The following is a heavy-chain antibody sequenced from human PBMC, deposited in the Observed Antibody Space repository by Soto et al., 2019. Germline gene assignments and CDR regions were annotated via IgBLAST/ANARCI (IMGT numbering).Heavy chain of an antibody. V-gene: IGHV1-69*13. D-gene: IGHD5-12*01. Sequence: ASVKVSCTASGGTFSSYAISWVRQAPGQGLEWMGGIIPIFGTANYAQKFQGRVTITADESTSTAYMELSSLRSEDTAVYYCARGLARDGYNPYYYYGMDVWGQGTTVTVSS. J-gene: IGHJ6*02. CDR2: IIPIFGTA. CDR1: GGTFSSYA. CDR3: ARGLARDGYNPYYYYGMDV.